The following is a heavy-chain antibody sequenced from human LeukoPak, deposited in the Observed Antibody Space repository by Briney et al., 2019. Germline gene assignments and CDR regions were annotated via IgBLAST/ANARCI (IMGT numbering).Heavy chain of an antibody. D-gene: IGHD1-26*01. CDR1: GFTFSSYR. CDR2: INSDGSST. V-gene: IGHV3-74*01. CDR3: ARDGGSYLPHDAFDI. Sequence: PGGSLRLSCAASGFTFSSYRMHWVRQAPGKGLVWVSRINSDGSSTSYADSVKGRFTISRDNAKNTLYLQMNSLRAEDTAVYYCARDGGSYLPHDAFDIWGQGTMVTVSS. J-gene: IGHJ3*02.